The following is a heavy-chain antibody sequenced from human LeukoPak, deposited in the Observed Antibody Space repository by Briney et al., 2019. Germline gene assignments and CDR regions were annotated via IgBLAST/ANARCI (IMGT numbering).Heavy chain of an antibody. CDR3: ARSRGRGFYDSTDY. V-gene: IGHV3-30*04. D-gene: IGHD3-9*01. CDR2: ISYDGSNK. Sequence: PGRSLRLSCAASGFTFSSYAMHWVRQAPGKGLEWVAVISYDGSNKYYADSVKGRFTISRDNSKNTLYLQMNSLRAEDTAVYYCARSRGRGFYDSTDYWGQGTLVTVSS. CDR1: GFTFSSYA. J-gene: IGHJ4*02.